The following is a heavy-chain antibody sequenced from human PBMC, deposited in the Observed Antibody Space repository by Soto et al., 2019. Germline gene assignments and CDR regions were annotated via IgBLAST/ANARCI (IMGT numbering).Heavy chain of an antibody. D-gene: IGHD5-12*01. CDR2: IYYSGST. CDR1: GGSISSSSYY. Sequence: QLQLQESGPGLVKPSETLSLTCTVSGGSISSSSYYWGWIRQPPGKGLEWIGSIYYSGSTYYNPSLKSRVTISVDTSKNQFSLKLSSVTAADTAVYYCARHSGYSGYRGSRGVRWGQGTLVTVSS. CDR3: ARHSGYSGYRGSRGVR. J-gene: IGHJ4*02. V-gene: IGHV4-39*01.